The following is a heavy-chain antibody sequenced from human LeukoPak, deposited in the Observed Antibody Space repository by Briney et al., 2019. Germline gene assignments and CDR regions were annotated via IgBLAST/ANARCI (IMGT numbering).Heavy chain of an antibody. V-gene: IGHV4-38-2*02. CDR2: IYHSGST. J-gene: IGHJ6*03. D-gene: IGHD1-26*01. CDR3: ARGGVGDRLNYYYYYMDV. Sequence: NPSETLSLTCTVSGYSISSGYYWGWIRQPPGKGLEWIGSIYHSGSTYYNPSLKSRVTISVDTSKNQFSLKLSSVTAADTAVYYCARGGVGDRLNYYYYYMDVWGKGTTVTVSS. CDR1: GYSISSGYY.